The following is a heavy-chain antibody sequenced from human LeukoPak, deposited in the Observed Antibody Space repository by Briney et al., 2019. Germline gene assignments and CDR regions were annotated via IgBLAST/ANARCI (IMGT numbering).Heavy chain of an antibody. D-gene: IGHD2-2*01. V-gene: IGHV4-30-4*08. J-gene: IGHJ4*02. CDR1: GGSISSGDYY. CDR3: AAGCSSTSCSTDY. Sequence: HPSETLSLTCTVSGGSISSGDYYWSWIRQPPGKGLEWIGYIYYGGSTYYNPSLKSRVTISVDTSKNQFSLKLSSVTAADTAVYYCAAGCSSTSCSTDYWGQGTLVTVSS. CDR2: IYYGGST.